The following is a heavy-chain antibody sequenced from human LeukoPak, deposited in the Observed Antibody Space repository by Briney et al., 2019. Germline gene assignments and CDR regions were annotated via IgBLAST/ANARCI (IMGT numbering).Heavy chain of an antibody. CDR1: GFTFSSYE. D-gene: IGHD2-2*01. V-gene: IGHV3-48*03. Sequence: PGGSLRLSCAASGFTFSSYEMNWVRQAPGKGLEWVSYISSSGTTIYYADSVKGRFTISRDNAKNSLYLQMNSLRAEDTAVYYCAREGRSSTYLYGMDVWGQGTTVTVSS. CDR2: ISSSGTTI. J-gene: IGHJ6*02. CDR3: AREGRSSTYLYGMDV.